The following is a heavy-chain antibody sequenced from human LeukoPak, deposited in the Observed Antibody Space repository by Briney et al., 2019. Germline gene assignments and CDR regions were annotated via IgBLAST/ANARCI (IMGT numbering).Heavy chain of an antibody. CDR1: GFTFSSYL. CDR2: IKSDGNT. Sequence: GGSLRLSCAASGFTFSSYLMHWVRQAPGKGRVWVSRIKSDGNTNYADSVKGRFTISRDNAKNTVSLQMNSLRAEDTGVYYCARAPSESGGYYPEYFRHWGQGTLVTVSS. CDR3: ARAPSESGGYYPEYFRH. D-gene: IGHD3-22*01. V-gene: IGHV3-74*01. J-gene: IGHJ1*01.